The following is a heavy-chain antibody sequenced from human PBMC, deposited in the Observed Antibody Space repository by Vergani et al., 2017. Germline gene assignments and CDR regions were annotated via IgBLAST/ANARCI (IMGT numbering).Heavy chain of an antibody. CDR2: ISGSGGST. J-gene: IGHJ4*02. CDR1: GFTFSSYA. V-gene: IGHV3-23*01. CDR3: AKLIAVAGGGDY. D-gene: IGHD6-19*01. Sequence: EVQLLESGGGLVQPGGSLRLSCAASGFTFSSYAMSWVRQAPGKGLEWVSAISGSGGSTYYADSVKGRFTISRDNSKNTLYLQMNSRKAEDTAVYYCAKLIAVAGGGDYWGQGTLVTVSS.